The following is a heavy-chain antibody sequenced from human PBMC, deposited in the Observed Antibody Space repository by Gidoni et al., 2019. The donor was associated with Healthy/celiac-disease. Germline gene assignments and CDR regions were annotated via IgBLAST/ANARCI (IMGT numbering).Heavy chain of an antibody. CDR2: IYYSGST. D-gene: IGHD3-22*01. Sequence: PGLVKPSETLSLTCTVPGGSISSSSYYWVWIRQPPGKGLEWIGSIYYSGSTYYNPSLKSRVTISVDTSKNQFSLKLSSVTAADTAVYYCARHSWAVVAPFDYWGQGTLVTVSS. CDR3: ARHSWAVVAPFDY. J-gene: IGHJ4*02. CDR1: GGSISSSSYY. V-gene: IGHV4-39*01.